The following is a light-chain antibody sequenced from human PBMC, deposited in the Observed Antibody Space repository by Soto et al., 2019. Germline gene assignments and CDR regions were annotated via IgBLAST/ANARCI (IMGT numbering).Light chain of an antibody. CDR2: EGS. Sequence: QSALTQPASVSGSPGQSITISCTGTSSDVGSYNRVSWYQQHPGKAPKLMIYEGSKRPSGVSNRFSGSKSGNTASLTISGLQSEDEADYYGCSYAGRSTPYVFGTGTKLTVL. V-gene: IGLV2-23*01. J-gene: IGLJ1*01. CDR3: CSYAGRSTPYV. CDR1: SSDVGSYNR.